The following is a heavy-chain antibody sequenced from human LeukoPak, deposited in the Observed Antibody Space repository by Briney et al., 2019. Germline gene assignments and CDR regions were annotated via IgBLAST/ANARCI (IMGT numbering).Heavy chain of an antibody. CDR2: INTGGGT. CDR3: AREAFTDSTGYYFSPLDM. J-gene: IGHJ3*02. CDR1: GFTFSNYD. D-gene: IGHD3-22*01. Sequence: GGSLRLSCEASGFTFSNYDMHWVRQTTGKGLEWVSLINTGGGTFYPDSVKGRFTTSRENAKNSLYLQMNSLTVDDTAVYYCAREAFTDSTGYYFSPLDMWGQGTMVTVSS. V-gene: IGHV3-13*01.